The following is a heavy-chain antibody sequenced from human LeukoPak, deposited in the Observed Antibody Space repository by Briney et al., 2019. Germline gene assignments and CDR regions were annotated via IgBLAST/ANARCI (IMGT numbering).Heavy chain of an antibody. Sequence: GSLRLSCAGSGFTFSSYWMHWVRQAPGKGLVWVSRTNIDGTGTTYADSVKGRFTISRDNAKNTLYLEMNSLRAEDTAVYFCTRGDSGGLHWGQGTLVTVSS. CDR1: GFTFSSYW. CDR2: TNIDGTGT. D-gene: IGHD4-23*01. CDR3: TRGDSGGLH. V-gene: IGHV3-74*01. J-gene: IGHJ4*02.